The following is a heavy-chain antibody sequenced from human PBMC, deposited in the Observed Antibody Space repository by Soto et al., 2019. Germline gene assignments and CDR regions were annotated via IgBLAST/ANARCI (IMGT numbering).Heavy chain of an antibody. J-gene: IGHJ4*02. Sequence: SETLSLTCTVSGGSISSGGYYWSWIRQHPGKGLEWIGYIYYSGSTYYNPSLKSRVTISVDTSKNQFSLKLSSVTAADTAVYYCARIYYYDSGGPYYFDYWGQGTLVTVSS. V-gene: IGHV4-31*03. CDR1: GGSISSGGYY. CDR3: ARIYYYDSGGPYYFDY. CDR2: IYYSGST. D-gene: IGHD3-22*01.